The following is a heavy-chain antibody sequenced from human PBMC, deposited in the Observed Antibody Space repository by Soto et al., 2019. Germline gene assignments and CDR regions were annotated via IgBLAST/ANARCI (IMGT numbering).Heavy chain of an antibody. Sequence: PGGSLRLSCAASGFTFSSYAMHWVRQAPGKGLEWVAVISYDGSNKYYADSVKGRFTISRDNSKNTLYLQMNSLRAEDTAVYYCARPYYYDSSGYYGFWLDPWGQGTLVTVSS. CDR1: GFTFSSYA. D-gene: IGHD3-22*01. J-gene: IGHJ5*02. V-gene: IGHV3-30-3*01. CDR2: ISYDGSNK. CDR3: ARPYYYDSSGYYGFWLDP.